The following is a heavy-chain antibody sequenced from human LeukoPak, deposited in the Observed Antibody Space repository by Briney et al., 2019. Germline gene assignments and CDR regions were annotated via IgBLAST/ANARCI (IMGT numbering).Heavy chain of an antibody. Sequence: SETLSLTCAVSGASVTSGSNKWSWIRQPPGKGLEWIGDISYSGSASYNPSLRSRVTISVDTSTNQFSLTLGSVTAADTAVYYCARSYDSRGYFYYGMDVWGRGTTVTVSS. D-gene: IGHD3-22*01. CDR1: GASVTSGSNK. V-gene: IGHV4-61*01. J-gene: IGHJ6*02. CDR3: ARSYDSRGYFYYGMDV. CDR2: ISYSGSA.